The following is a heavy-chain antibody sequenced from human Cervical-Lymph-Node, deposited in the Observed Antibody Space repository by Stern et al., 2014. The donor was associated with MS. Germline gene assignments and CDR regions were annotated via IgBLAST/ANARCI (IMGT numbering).Heavy chain of an antibody. D-gene: IGHD3-9*01. Sequence: VQLVESGPGLVKPSQTLSLTCTVSGGSISSGSYYWSWIRQPAGKGLEWIGRIYTSGSTNYNPSLKSRVTISVDTSKNKFSLKLSPVTAADTAVYYCARDCRLRYFDNYGMDVWGQGTTVTVSS. V-gene: IGHV4-61*02. CDR1: GGSISSGSYY. J-gene: IGHJ6*02. CDR3: ARDCRLRYFDNYGMDV. CDR2: IYTSGST.